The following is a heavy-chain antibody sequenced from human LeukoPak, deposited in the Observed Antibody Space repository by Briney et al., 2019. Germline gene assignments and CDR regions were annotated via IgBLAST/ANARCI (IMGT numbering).Heavy chain of an antibody. CDR2: INPNSGGT. J-gene: IGHJ6*02. CDR3: ARDQAMELGMDV. CDR1: GYTFTGYY. D-gene: IGHD3-10*01. V-gene: IGHV1-2*06. Sequence: ASVKVSCKASGYTFTGYYMHWVRQAPGQGLEWMGRINPNSGGTNYAQKFQGRVTMTRDTSISTAYMELSRLRSDDTAVYYCARDQAMELGMDVWGQGTTVTVSS.